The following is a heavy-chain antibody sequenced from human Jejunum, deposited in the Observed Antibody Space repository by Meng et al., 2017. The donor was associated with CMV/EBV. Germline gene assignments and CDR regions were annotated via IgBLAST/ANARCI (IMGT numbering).Heavy chain of an antibody. CDR1: GFTFSTYT. CDR3: ARREAARLFDY. CDR2: MSYDGHTK. D-gene: IGHD6-25*01. J-gene: IGHJ4*02. V-gene: IGHV3-30*04. Sequence: CAASGFTFSTYTMHWVRQSPGRGLEWVAVMSYDGHTKIYADSVKDRFTISRDDSKSTAFLQMNSLRDEDTAVYYCARREAARLFDYWGQGTLVTVSS.